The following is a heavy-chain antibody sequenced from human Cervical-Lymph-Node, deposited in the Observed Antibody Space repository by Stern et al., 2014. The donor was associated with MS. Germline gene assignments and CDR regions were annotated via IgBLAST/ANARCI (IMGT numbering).Heavy chain of an antibody. CDR3: ARVVGDPQFYYGMDV. V-gene: IGHV4-59*01. CDR1: GGSISSYY. J-gene: IGHJ6*02. Sequence: QVQLQESGPGLVKPSETLSLTCTVSGGSISSYYWSWIRQPPGKGLEWIGYIYYSGSTNYNPSLKSRVTISVYTSKNQFSLKLTSVTAADTAMYYCARVVGDPQFYYGMDVWGQGTTVTVSS. D-gene: IGHD3-16*01. CDR2: IYYSGST.